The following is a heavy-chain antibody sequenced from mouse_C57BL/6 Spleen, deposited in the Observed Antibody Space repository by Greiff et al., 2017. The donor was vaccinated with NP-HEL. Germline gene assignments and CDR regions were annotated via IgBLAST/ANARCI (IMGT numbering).Heavy chain of an antibody. V-gene: IGHV1-69*01. CDR2: IDPSDSYT. Sequence: VQLQQPGAELVMPGASVKLSCKASGYTFTSYWMHWVKQRPGQGLEWIGEIDPSDSYTNYNQKFKGKSTLTVDKSSSTAYMQLSSLTSEDSAVYYCARSHHGGYFDYWGQGTTLTVSS. CDR1: GYTFTSYW. CDR3: ARSHHGGYFDY. J-gene: IGHJ2*01. D-gene: IGHD1-1*02.